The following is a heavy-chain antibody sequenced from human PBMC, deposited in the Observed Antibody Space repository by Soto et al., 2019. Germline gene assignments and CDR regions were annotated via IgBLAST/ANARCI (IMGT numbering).Heavy chain of an antibody. CDR3: ARDAHSEVTTVTTWWRQYYYGMDV. Sequence: QVQLVESGGGVVQPGRSLRLSCAASGFTFSSYAMHWVLQAPGKELAWVAVISYDGSNKYYADSVKGRFTISRDNSHNTLYLQMTSRRAEDTAVYYCARDAHSEVTTVTTWWRQYYYGMDVGGQGTTVTVSS. J-gene: IGHJ6*02. CDR1: GFTFSSYA. V-gene: IGHV3-30-3*01. D-gene: IGHD4-17*01. CDR2: ISYDGSNK.